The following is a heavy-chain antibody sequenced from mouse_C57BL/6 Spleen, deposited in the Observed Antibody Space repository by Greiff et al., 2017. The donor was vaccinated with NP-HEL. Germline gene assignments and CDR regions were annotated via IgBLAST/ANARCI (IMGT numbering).Heavy chain of an antibody. CDR2: ISSGSSTI. D-gene: IGHD4-1*01. CDR1: GFTFSDYG. J-gene: IGHJ2*01. CDR3: ARGINWNYFDY. Sequence: VQLKESGGGLVKPGGSLKLSCAASGFTFSDYGMHWVRQAPEKGLEWVAYISSGSSTIYYAATVKGRFTISRDNAKNTLFLQMTSLRSEDTAMYYCARGINWNYFDYWGQGTTLTVSS. V-gene: IGHV5-17*01.